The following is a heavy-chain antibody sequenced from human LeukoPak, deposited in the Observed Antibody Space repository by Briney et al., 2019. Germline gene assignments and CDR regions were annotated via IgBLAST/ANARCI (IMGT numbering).Heavy chain of an antibody. CDR1: GGSFSGYY. D-gene: IGHD2-2*01. Sequence: SETLSLTCAVYGGSFSGYYWSWIRQPPGKGLERIGEINHSGSTNYNPSLKSRVTISVDTSKNQFSLKLSSVTAADTAVYYCAVRYQLRENWFDPWGQGTLVTVSS. CDR2: INHSGST. J-gene: IGHJ5*02. CDR3: AVRYQLRENWFDP. V-gene: IGHV4-34*01.